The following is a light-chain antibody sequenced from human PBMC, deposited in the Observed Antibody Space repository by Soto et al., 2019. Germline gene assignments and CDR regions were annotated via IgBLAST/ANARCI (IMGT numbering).Light chain of an antibody. CDR1: QSVSDW. CDR2: QAS. Sequence: DIQMTQSPFTLSASVGDRVTITCRASQSVSDWLAWYQQKPGKAPNVLIYQASTLQSGVPSRFSGSGSGTKFTLTISSLQPDDFATYYCQHLNTYPLTFGGGTKVDIK. J-gene: IGKJ4*01. CDR3: QHLNTYPLT. V-gene: IGKV1-5*03.